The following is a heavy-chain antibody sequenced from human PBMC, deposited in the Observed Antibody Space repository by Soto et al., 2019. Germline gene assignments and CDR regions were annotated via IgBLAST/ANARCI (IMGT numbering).Heavy chain of an antibody. CDR2: IYYSGRT. CDR1: GGSISSSSYY. V-gene: IGHV4-39*01. J-gene: IGHJ6*03. CDR3: ARHILWFGPMDV. Sequence: QLQLQESGPGLVKPSETLSLTCTVSGGSISSSSYYWGWIRQPPGKGLGWSGRIYYSGRTYSNPSLKSRVTVPVETSSNQSSLKLSSFTAPDTAVYYWARHILWFGPMDVWGKGTTVTVSS. D-gene: IGHD3-10*01.